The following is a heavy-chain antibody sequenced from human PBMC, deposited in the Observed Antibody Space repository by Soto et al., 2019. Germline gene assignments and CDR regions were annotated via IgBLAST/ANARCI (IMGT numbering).Heavy chain of an antibody. J-gene: IGHJ4*02. Sequence: GGSLRLSCAASVFTVSSYAMSWVRQAPGKGLEWVSAISGSGGSTYYADSVKGRFTISRDNSKNTLYLQMNSLRAEDTAVYYCAKEWDRKYSSGWYYFDYWGQGTLVTVPQ. D-gene: IGHD6-19*01. CDR3: AKEWDRKYSSGWYYFDY. V-gene: IGHV3-23*01. CDR1: VFTVSSYA. CDR2: ISGSGGST.